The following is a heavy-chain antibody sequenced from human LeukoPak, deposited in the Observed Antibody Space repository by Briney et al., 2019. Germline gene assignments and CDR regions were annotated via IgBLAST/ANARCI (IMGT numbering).Heavy chain of an antibody. CDR1: GGSISSYY. D-gene: IGHD6-13*01. J-gene: IGHJ4*02. V-gene: IGHV4-59*01. CDR2: IYYSGST. Sequence: SETLSLTCTVSGGSISSYYWSWIRQPPGKGLEWIGYIYYSGSTNYNPSLKSRVTISVDTSKNQFSLKVNSVTAADTAVYYCARGAAGSFDYWGQGTLVTVSS. CDR3: ARGAAGSFDY.